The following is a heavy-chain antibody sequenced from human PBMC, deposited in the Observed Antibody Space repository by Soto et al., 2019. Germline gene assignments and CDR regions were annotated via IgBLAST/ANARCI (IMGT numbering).Heavy chain of an antibody. CDR2: IRSKAYGGTT. V-gene: IGHV3-49*03. Sequence: GGSLRLSCTASGFTFGDYAMSWFRQAPGKGLEWVGFIRSKAYGGTTEYAASVKGRFTISRDDSKSIAYLQMNSLKTEDTAVYYCTRDPTKELLESAFDIWGQGTMVTVSS. CDR3: TRDPTKELLESAFDI. CDR1: GFTFGDYA. J-gene: IGHJ3*02. D-gene: IGHD1-26*01.